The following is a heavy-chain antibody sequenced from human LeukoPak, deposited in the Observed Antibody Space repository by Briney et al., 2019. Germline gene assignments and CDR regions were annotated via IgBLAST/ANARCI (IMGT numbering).Heavy chain of an antibody. V-gene: IGHV4-39*07. Sequence: SETLSLTCTVSGGSISSNSYYWGWIRQPPGKGLEWIGRIYYSGSTYYNPSLKSRVTISVDTSKNQFSLKLSSVTAPDTGVYYCAREGPREWFGELLSVNWFDPWGQGTLVTVSS. CDR1: GGSISSNSYY. CDR3: AREGPREWFGELLSVNWFDP. CDR2: IYYSGST. D-gene: IGHD3-10*01. J-gene: IGHJ5*02.